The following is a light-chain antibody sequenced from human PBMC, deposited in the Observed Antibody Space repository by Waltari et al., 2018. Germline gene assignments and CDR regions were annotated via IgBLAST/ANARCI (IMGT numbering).Light chain of an antibody. Sequence: EIVMTQSPDTLSVSPGERATFSCRASQSVSSNLACYQHKPRQAPSLLIYEASTRATSIPATFRGSGSGTDFTPTISSLQSEDSAVYYCQQYNHWPPITFGQGTRLEIK. CDR3: QQYNHWPPIT. V-gene: IGKV3-15*01. J-gene: IGKJ5*01. CDR2: EAS. CDR1: QSVSSN.